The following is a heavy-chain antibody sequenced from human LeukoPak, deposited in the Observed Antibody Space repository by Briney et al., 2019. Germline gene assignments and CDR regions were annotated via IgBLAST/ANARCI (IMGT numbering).Heavy chain of an antibody. CDR1: GGSISSSSYY. Sequence: SETLSLTCTVSGGSISSSSYYWGWIRQPPGKGLEWIGSIYYSGSTYYKPSLKSRVTISVDTSKNQFSLKLSSVTAADTAVYYCASGPEGIAAAGTRFQHWDQGTLVTVSS. J-gene: IGHJ1*01. CDR2: IYYSGST. D-gene: IGHD6-13*01. CDR3: ASGPEGIAAAGTRFQH. V-gene: IGHV4-39*01.